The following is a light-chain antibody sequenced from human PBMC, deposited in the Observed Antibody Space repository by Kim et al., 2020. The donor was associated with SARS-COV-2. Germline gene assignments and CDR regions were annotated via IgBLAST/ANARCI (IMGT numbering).Light chain of an antibody. J-gene: IGLJ3*02. CDR1: TTDIGAYNY. V-gene: IGLV2-14*03. Sequence: QSALTQPASVSGSPGQSITISCTGTTTDIGAYNYVSWYQQYPGKAPKLIIYDVSHRPSGVSDRFSGSKSANTASLTISGLQPEDEADYYCSSYSTTSLGVFGGGTQLTVL. CDR3: SSYSTTSLGV. CDR2: DVS.